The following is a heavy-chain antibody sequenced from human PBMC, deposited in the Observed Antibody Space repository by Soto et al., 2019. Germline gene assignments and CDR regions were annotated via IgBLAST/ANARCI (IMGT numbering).Heavy chain of an antibody. V-gene: IGHV4-59*01. J-gene: IGHJ4*02. CDR3: ASSRSNLYQFDS. CDR2: MYYSGST. Sequence: YWTWIRQPPGRGLEWIGYMYYSGSTNYNPSLKSRVTMSVDTSRNQFSLKLTSMTASDTAVYYCASSRSNLYQFDSWGQGTLVTVSS. CDR1: Y. D-gene: IGHD1-26*01.